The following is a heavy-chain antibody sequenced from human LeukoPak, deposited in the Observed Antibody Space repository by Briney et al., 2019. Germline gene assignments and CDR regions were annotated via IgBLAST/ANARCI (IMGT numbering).Heavy chain of an antibody. CDR2: INHSGST. D-gene: IGHD3-10*01. V-gene: IGHV4-34*01. J-gene: IGHJ1*01. CDR3: ARAGKYYYGSGEYFQH. CDR1: GGSFSGYY. Sequence: SETLSLTCAVYGGSFSGYYWSWIRQPPGKGLEWIGEINHSGSTNYNPSLKSRVTISVDTSKNQFSLKLSSVTAADTAVYYCARAGKYYYGSGEYFQHWGQGTLVTVSS.